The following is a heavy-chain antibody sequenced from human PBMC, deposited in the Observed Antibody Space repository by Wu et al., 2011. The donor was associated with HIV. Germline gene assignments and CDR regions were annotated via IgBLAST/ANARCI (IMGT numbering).Heavy chain of an antibody. CDR3: ARDRHPMVGPWYYYYYMDV. Sequence: QVQLVQSGAEVKKPGASVKVSCKASGYTYTTYGVSWVRQAPGQGLEWMGWISTYNGNTNYVQKLQGRVTMTTDTSTSTAYMELRSLRFDDTAVYYCARDRHPMVGPWYYYYYMDVWGKGTTVTVSS. J-gene: IGHJ6*03. CDR2: ISTYNGNT. V-gene: IGHV1-18*01. D-gene: IGHD3-10*01. CDR1: GYTYTTYG.